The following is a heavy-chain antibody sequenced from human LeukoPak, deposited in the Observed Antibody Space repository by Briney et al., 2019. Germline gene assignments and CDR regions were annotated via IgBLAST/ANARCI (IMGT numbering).Heavy chain of an antibody. Sequence: GGSLRLSCAASGFTFSSYAMSWVRQAPGKGLEWVSAISGSGGSTYYADSVKGRFTISRDNSKNTLYLQMNSLRAEDTAVYYCAKVNCSSTSCSVRGVIDYWGQGTLVTVSS. CDR2: ISGSGGST. V-gene: IGHV3-23*01. CDR3: AKVNCSSTSCSVRGVIDY. J-gene: IGHJ4*02. CDR1: GFTFSSYA. D-gene: IGHD2-2*01.